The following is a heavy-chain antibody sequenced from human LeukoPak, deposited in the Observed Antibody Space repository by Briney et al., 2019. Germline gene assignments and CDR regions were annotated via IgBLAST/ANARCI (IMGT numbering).Heavy chain of an antibody. J-gene: IGHJ6*02. CDR1: GGSFSGYY. CDR2: INHSGST. D-gene: IGHD4-11*01. Sequence: PSETLSLTCAVYGGSFSGYYWSWIRQPPGNGLEWIGEINHSGSTNYNPSLKSRVTISVDTSKNQFSLKLSSATAADTAVYYCARYSTVTTRRRYYYYGMDVWGQGTTVTVSS. V-gene: IGHV4-34*09. CDR3: ARYSTVTTRRRYYYYGMDV.